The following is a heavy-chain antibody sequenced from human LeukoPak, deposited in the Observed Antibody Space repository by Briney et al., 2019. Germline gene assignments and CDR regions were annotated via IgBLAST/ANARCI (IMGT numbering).Heavy chain of an antibody. V-gene: IGHV3-48*03. CDR3: ARRYCSSTSCLIDY. CDR2: ISSSGTTI. CDR1: GFTFSSYE. J-gene: IGHJ4*02. D-gene: IGHD2-2*01. Sequence: GGSLRLSCAASGFTFSSYEMNWVRQAPGKGLEWVSYISSSGTTIYYADSVKGRFTISRDNANNSLYLQMNSLRAEDTSDYYCARRYCSSTSCLIDYWGQGTLVTVSS.